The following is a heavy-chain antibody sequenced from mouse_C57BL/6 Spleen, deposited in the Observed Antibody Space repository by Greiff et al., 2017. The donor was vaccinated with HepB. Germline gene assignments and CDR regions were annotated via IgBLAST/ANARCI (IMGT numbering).Heavy chain of an antibody. CDR2: IYPGSGST. CDR1: GYTFTSYW. Sequence: QVQLQQPGAELVKPGASVKMSCKASGYTFTSYWITWVKQRPGQGLEWIGDIYPGSGSTNYNEKFKSKATLTVDTSSSTAYMQRSSLTSEDSAVYYCAREYYGSSLDYWGQGTTLTVSS. J-gene: IGHJ2*01. D-gene: IGHD1-1*01. CDR3: AREYYGSSLDY. V-gene: IGHV1-55*01.